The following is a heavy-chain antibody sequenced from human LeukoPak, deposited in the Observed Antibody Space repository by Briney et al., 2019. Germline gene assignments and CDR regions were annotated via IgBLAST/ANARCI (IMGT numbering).Heavy chain of an antibody. CDR3: ARGDTAMPHLPFDY. J-gene: IGHJ4*02. D-gene: IGHD5-18*01. Sequence: ASVKVSCKASGYTFTGYYMRWVRQAPGQGLEWMGRINPNSGGTNYAQQFQGRVTMTRDTSISTAYMELSRLRSDDTAVYYCARGDTAMPHLPFDYWGQGTLVTVSS. CDR2: INPNSGGT. V-gene: IGHV1-2*06. CDR1: GYTFTGYY.